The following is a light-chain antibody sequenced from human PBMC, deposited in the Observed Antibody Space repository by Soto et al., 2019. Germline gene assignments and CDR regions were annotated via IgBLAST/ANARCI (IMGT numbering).Light chain of an antibody. CDR2: GAS. J-gene: IGKJ2*01. Sequence: ETVMTQSPGTLSVSPGERATLSCRASETISSNLAWYQQKPGQAPRLLIYGASTRATGIPARFSGSGSGTEFTVTISSLQSEDFAVYYCQQYNNWPLYTFGQGTKLEIK. V-gene: IGKV3-15*01. CDR1: ETISSN. CDR3: QQYNNWPLYT.